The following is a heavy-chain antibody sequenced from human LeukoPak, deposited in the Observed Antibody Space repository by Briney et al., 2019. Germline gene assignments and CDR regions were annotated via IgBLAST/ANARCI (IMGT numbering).Heavy chain of an antibody. CDR3: ASGYYYDSGYFQR. Sequence: PSETLSLTCTVSGGSISSGSYYWSWIRQPAGKGLEWIGRIYTSGSTNYNPSLKSRVTISVDTSKNQFSLKLSSVTAADTAVYYCASGYYYDSGYFQRWGQGTLVTVSS. D-gene: IGHD3-22*01. J-gene: IGHJ1*01. V-gene: IGHV4-61*02. CDR1: GGSISSGSYY. CDR2: IYTSGST.